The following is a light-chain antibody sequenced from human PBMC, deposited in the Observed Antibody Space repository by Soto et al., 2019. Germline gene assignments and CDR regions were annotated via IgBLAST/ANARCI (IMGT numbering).Light chain of an antibody. CDR3: QSYDSSLSGWV. CDR2: GNS. Sequence: QSVLTQPPSVSGAPGQRVTISCTGSSSNIGAIYDVHWYQQLPGTDPKLLIYGNSNRPSGVPDRFSGSKSGTSASLAITGLRAEDEADYYCQSYDSSLSGWVFGGGTELTVL. V-gene: IGLV1-40*01. CDR1: SSNIGAIYD. J-gene: IGLJ3*02.